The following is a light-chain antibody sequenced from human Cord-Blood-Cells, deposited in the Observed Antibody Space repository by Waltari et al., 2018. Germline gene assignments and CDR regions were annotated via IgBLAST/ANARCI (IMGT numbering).Light chain of an antibody. CDR2: EVS. V-gene: IGLV2-8*01. CDR1: SSDVGGYNY. CDR3: SSYAGSNNWV. Sequence: QSALTQPPYASGSPGQSVTISCTGTSSDVGGYNYVSWYQQHPGKAPKLMIYEVSKRPSGVPDGFSGSKSGNTASLTVSGLQAEDEADYYCSSYAGSNNWVFGGGTKLTVL. J-gene: IGLJ3*02.